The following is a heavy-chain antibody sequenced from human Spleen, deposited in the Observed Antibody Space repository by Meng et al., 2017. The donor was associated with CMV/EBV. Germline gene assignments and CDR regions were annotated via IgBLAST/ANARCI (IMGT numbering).Heavy chain of an antibody. CDR2: INPNSGGT. V-gene: IGHV1-2*02. J-gene: IGHJ4*02. Sequence: ASVKVSCKASGYTFTGYYMHWVRQAPGQGLEWMGWINPNSGGTNYAQKFQGRVTMTRDTSISTAYMELSRLRSDDTAVYYCARANYGYSGSFGFYWGQGTLVTVSS. CDR3: ARANYGYSGSFGFY. CDR1: GYTFTGYY. D-gene: IGHD1-26*01.